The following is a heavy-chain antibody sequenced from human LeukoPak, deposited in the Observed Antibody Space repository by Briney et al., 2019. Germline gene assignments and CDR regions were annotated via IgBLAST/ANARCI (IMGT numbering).Heavy chain of an antibody. CDR1: GGSISSSYS. CDR2: AYNSGTT. V-gene: IGHV4-59*08. D-gene: IGHD3-10*01. CDR3: ARRHGSGDWFDP. J-gene: IGHJ5*02. Sequence: SETLSLTCTVSGGSISSSYSWSWLRQPPGKGLDWIGYAYNSGTTNYNPSLKSRVTMSVDTSKNQFSLKLTSVTAADTAIYYCARRHGSGDWFDPWGQGTLVTVSS.